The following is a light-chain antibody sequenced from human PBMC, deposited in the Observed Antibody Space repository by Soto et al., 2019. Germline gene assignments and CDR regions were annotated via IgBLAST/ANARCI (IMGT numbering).Light chain of an antibody. V-gene: IGLV7-43*01. CDR2: SIS. CDR3: LLYYGGVHV. J-gene: IGLJ2*01. Sequence: QTVVTQEPSVTVSPGGTVTLTCASSTGAVTSNYYPSWFQQKPGQVPRALFYSISNKHSWTPARFSGSLLGGKAALTLSDVQPADEADYYCLLYYGGVHVFGGGTKVTVL. CDR1: TGAVTSNYY.